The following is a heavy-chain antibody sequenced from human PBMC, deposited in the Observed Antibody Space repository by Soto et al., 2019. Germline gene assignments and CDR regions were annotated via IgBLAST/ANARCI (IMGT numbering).Heavy chain of an antibody. D-gene: IGHD6-13*01. Sequence: QVQLVQSGAEVKKPGSSVKVSCKASGGTFNNYAISWVRQAPGQGLEWMGGIVPIFNTSHFAEKFQGRLTLTADKSTSQAFMELIGLRSDDAAVYFCATQQQLTAIEFWGQGTLVSVYS. CDR3: ATQQQLTAIEF. CDR1: GGTFNNYA. J-gene: IGHJ4*02. CDR2: IVPIFNTS. V-gene: IGHV1-69*06.